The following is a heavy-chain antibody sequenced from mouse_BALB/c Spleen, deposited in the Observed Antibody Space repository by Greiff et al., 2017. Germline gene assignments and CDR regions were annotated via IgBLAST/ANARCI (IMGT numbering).Heavy chain of an antibody. J-gene: IGHJ1*01. CDR3: NAGYYGSSSWYFDV. Sequence: VQLQQSGAELVRSGASVKLSCTASGFNIKDYYMHWVKQRPEQGLEWIGWIDPENGDTEYAPKFQGKATMTADTSSNTAYLQLSSLTSEDTAVYYCNAGYYGSSSWYFDVWGAGTTVTVSS. CDR1: GFNIKDYY. CDR2: IDPENGDT. D-gene: IGHD1-1*01. V-gene: IGHV14-4*02.